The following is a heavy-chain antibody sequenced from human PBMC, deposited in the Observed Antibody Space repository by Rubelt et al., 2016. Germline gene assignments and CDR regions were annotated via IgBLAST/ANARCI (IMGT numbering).Heavy chain of an antibody. CDR2: VWYDGSHQ. J-gene: IGHJ4*02. CDR3: ASGRGTGRGETYYFDY. Sequence: LWGRGGGVVQPGRSLRLSCAPSGFTFSSHGMPWVRQAPGKGLEWVAVVWYDGSHQYYGDSVKGRFTISRDNSKKTLYLQMNSLRAEDTAVYYCASGRGTGRGETYYFDYWGQGTLVTVSS. D-gene: IGHD2-15*01. CDR1: GFTFSSHG. V-gene: IGHV3-33*01.